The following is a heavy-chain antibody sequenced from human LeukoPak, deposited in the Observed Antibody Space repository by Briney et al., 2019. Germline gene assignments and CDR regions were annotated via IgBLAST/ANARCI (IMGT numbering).Heavy chain of an antibody. CDR2: ISSDVNHK. V-gene: IGHV3-30*18. D-gene: IGHD6-13*01. Sequence: PGRSLRLSCAASGFTFTTNDMFWVRQAPGKGLEWVAVISSDVNHKYYGDSVKGRFTISRDNSKNTVYLQMNSLIPEDTAVYYCAKRAAQAAAYFDYWGQGTLVTVSS. CDR1: GFTFTTND. CDR3: AKRAAQAAAYFDY. J-gene: IGHJ4*02.